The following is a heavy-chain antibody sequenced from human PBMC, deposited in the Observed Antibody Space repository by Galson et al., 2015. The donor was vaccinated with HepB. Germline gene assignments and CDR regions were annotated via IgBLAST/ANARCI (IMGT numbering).Heavy chain of an antibody. J-gene: IGHJ4*02. V-gene: IGHV2-70*04. D-gene: IGHD6-13*01. CDR2: IDWADDK. Sequence: PALVKPTQTLTLTCTFSGFSLSTFGMRVSWIRQPPGKALEWLAHIDWADDKFYSTSLQTRLTISKDTSHNQAVLTLTDMDPVDAAMYYCVHSIAAENNFFDYWGQGILVTVSS. CDR3: VHSIAAENNFFDY. CDR1: GFSLSTFGMR.